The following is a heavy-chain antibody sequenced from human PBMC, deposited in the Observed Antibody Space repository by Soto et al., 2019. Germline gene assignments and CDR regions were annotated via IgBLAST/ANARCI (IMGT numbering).Heavy chain of an antibody. Sequence: ASVKVSCKASGYTFTGYYMHWVRQAPGQGLEWMGGIIPIFGTANYAQKLQGRVTMTTDTSTSTAHMELRSLRSDDTAVYYCAREGQAPYYYYGMDVWGQGTAVTVSS. CDR2: IIPIFGTA. V-gene: IGHV1-18*04. CDR3: AREGQAPYYYYGMDV. CDR1: GYTFTGYY. J-gene: IGHJ6*02.